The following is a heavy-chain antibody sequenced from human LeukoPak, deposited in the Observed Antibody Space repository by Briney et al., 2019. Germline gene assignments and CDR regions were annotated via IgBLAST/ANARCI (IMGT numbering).Heavy chain of an antibody. CDR1: GFTVSINY. CDR3: AKDTPTHYYDSSG. V-gene: IGHV3-53*01. Sequence: GGSLRLSCAASGFTVSINYMSWVRQAPGKGLEWVSVIYSGGNTYYADSVKGRFTISRDNSKNTLYLQMNSLRAEDTAVYYCAKDTPTHYYDSSGWGQGTLVTVSS. J-gene: IGHJ4*02. D-gene: IGHD3-22*01. CDR2: IYSGGNT.